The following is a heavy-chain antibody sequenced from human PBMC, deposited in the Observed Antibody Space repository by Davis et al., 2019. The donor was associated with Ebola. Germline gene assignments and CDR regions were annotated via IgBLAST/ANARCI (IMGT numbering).Heavy chain of an antibody. Sequence: ASVKVSCKASGGTFSSYAISWVRQAPGQGLEWMGWINPNSGGTNYAQKFQGRVTMTRDTSISTAYMELSRLRSDDTAVYYCARVGPTVTTLDYWGQGTLVTVSS. CDR3: ARVGPTVTTLDY. V-gene: IGHV1-2*02. J-gene: IGHJ4*02. D-gene: IGHD4-17*01. CDR1: GGTFSSYA. CDR2: INPNSGGT.